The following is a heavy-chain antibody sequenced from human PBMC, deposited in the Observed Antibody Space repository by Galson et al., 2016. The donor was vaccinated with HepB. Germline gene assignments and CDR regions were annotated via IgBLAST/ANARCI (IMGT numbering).Heavy chain of an antibody. CDR3: ARDLGSGWRSGSFDF. CDR2: IWYGGSNK. CDR1: GFTLSGHG. Sequence: SLRLSCAVSGFTLSGHGLHWVRQAPGKGLEWVAIIWYGGSNKYYADSVKERFTISRDTSKNTLYLQMNSLRAEDTAVYYCARDLGSGWRSGSFDFWGQGSLVTVSS. J-gene: IGHJ4*02. V-gene: IGHV3-33*01. D-gene: IGHD2-15*01.